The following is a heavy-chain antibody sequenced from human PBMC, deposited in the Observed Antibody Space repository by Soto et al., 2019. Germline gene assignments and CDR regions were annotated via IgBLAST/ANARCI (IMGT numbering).Heavy chain of an antibody. D-gene: IGHD6-13*01. CDR1: GGTFSSYT. V-gene: IGHV1-69*04. CDR2: IIPILGIA. J-gene: IGHJ4*02. CDR3: AREEGDSSSWPTVGVDFDY. Sequence: GASVKVSCKASGGTFSSYTISWVRQAPGQGLEWMGRIIPILGIANYAQKFQGRVTITADKSTSTAYMELSSLRSEDTAVYYCAREEGDSSSWPTVGVDFDYWRQGTLVTVSS.